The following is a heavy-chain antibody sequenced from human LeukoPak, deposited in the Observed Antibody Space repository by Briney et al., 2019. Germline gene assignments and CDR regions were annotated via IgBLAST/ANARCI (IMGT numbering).Heavy chain of an antibody. D-gene: IGHD2-15*01. CDR2: VDPEDGET. J-gene: IGHJ5*02. CDR1: GYTFTDYY. CDR3: ATAVVVVAATSWFDP. V-gene: IGHV1-69-2*01. Sequence: ASVKVSCKVSGYTFTDYYMHWVQQAPGKGLEWMGIVDPEDGETIYAEQFQGRVTITADTSTDTAYMELSSLRSEHTAVYYCATAVVVVAATSWFDPWGQGTLVTASS.